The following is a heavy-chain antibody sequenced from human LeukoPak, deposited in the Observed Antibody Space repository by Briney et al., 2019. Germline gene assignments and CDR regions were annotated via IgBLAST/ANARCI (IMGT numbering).Heavy chain of an antibody. CDR3: ARQRYGGNSVFDY. CDR1: GGSISSSSYY. J-gene: IGHJ4*02. Sequence: SETLSLTCTVSGGSISSSSYYWGWIRQPPGKGLEWIGSIYYSGSTYYNPSLKSRVTISVDTSKNQFSLKLSSVTAADTAVYYCARQRYGGNSVFDYWGQGTLVTVSS. D-gene: IGHD4-23*01. CDR2: IYYSGST. V-gene: IGHV4-39*01.